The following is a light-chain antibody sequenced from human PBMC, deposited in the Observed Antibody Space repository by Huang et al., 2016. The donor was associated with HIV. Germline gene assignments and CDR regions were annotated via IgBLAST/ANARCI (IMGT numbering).Light chain of an antibody. V-gene: IGKV3-15*01. Sequence: EIVMTQSPATLSVSPGERATLSCRASQSVRGSLAWYQQKPGQAPRLLIYGASTRATGIPARLSGSGSGTEFTLTISSLQSEDFAVYYCQQYNNWPPWTFGQGTKVEIK. CDR2: GAS. CDR3: QQYNNWPPWT. J-gene: IGKJ1*01. CDR1: QSVRGS.